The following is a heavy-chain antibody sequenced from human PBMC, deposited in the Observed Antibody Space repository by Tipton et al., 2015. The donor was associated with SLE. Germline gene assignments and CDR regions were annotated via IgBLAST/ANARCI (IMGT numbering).Heavy chain of an antibody. CDR2: IYHSGTT. CDR1: GFSISSYY. CDR3: ARRRGSSWYEDYFDY. Sequence: TLSLTCTVSGFSISSYYWGWIRQPPGKGLEWLGTIYHSGTTYYNPSLKSRVTMSVDTSKNQFSLKLSSVTAADTAVYYCARRRGSSWYEDYFDYWGQGTLVTVSS. J-gene: IGHJ4*02. V-gene: IGHV4-59*01. D-gene: IGHD6-13*01.